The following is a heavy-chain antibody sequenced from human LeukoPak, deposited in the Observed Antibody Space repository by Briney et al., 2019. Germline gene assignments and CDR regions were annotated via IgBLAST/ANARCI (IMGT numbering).Heavy chain of an antibody. D-gene: IGHD7-27*01. Sequence: ASVKVSCKASGNTFTAYYMHWVRQAPGQGLEWMGWINPNSGGTNYAQKFQGRVTMTRATSISTAYMELSRLRSDDTAVYYCAREVTGDLYDYWGQGTLVTVSS. V-gene: IGHV1-2*02. J-gene: IGHJ4*02. CDR3: AREVTGDLYDY. CDR2: INPNSGGT. CDR1: GNTFTAYY.